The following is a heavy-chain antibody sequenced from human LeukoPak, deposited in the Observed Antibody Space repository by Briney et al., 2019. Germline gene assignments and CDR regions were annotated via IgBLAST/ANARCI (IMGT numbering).Heavy chain of an antibody. CDR3: ARGSRGTGYWFDP. CDR1: GGSISSENYS. V-gene: IGHV4-30-4*07. D-gene: IGHD1-26*01. J-gene: IGHJ5*02. Sequence: TLSLTCTVSGGSISSENYSWTWIRHPPGKGLEWIGYMYYGGNTFYSPSLKSRVTISLDTSKNQFSLRLTSVTAADTAVYFCARGSRGTGYWFDPWGQGTLVTVSS. CDR2: MYYGGNT.